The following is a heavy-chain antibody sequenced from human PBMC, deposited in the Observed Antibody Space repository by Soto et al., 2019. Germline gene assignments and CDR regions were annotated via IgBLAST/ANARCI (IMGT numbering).Heavy chain of an antibody. Sequence: GGSLRLSCAASGFTFSDYYMSWIRQAPGKGLEWVSYISSSGSTIYYADSVKGRFTISRDNAKNSLYLQMNSLRAEDTAVYYCARSYYDYIWGSYRLFDYWGQGTLVTVSS. J-gene: IGHJ4*02. CDR1: GFTFSDYY. V-gene: IGHV3-11*01. CDR3: ARSYYDYIWGSYRLFDY. CDR2: ISSSGSTI. D-gene: IGHD3-16*02.